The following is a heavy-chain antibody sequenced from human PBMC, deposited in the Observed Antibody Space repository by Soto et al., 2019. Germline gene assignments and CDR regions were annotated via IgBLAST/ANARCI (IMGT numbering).Heavy chain of an antibody. Sequence: QVQLQESGPGLVKPSGTLSLTCAVSGGSISSSNWWRWVRQPPGKGLESIGENDHSGSTNYNPSLKRRVTISVDKSSNQIALKLSSVTAADTAVYYCARAATYCSGGSCDMGLDYWGQGTLVAVSS. D-gene: IGHD2-15*01. CDR1: GGSISSSNW. CDR3: ARAATYCSGGSCDMGLDY. V-gene: IGHV4-4*02. CDR2: NDHSGST. J-gene: IGHJ4*02.